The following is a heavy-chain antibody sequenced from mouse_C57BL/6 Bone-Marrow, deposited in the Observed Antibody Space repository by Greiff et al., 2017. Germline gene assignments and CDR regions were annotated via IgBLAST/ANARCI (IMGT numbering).Heavy chain of an antibody. Sequence: EVKLVESGGGLVKPGGSLKLSCAASGFTFSSYAMSWVRQTPEKRLEWVATISDGGSYTYDPDNVKGRFTISRDNAKNNLYLQMSHLKSEDTAMYYCARGDPYYGRDYWYFDVWGTGSTVTVSS. V-gene: IGHV5-4*03. D-gene: IGHD1-1*01. CDR2: ISDGGSYT. CDR1: GFTFSSYA. CDR3: ARGDPYYGRDYWYFDV. J-gene: IGHJ1*03.